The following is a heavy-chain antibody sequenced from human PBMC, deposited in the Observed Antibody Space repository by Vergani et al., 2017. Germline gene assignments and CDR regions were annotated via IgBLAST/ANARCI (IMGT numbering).Heavy chain of an antibody. Sequence: QVQLEQSGAEVKKPGSSVTVSCRASGGTFGSHTISWVRQAPGQGLEWVGRVIPHLEITTLAQHLQGRVIITADKSTDTAYMELIRLRPEDTAVYYCAKDLGGCNSISCSYYMDVWGKGTTVTV. CDR1: GGTFGSHT. D-gene: IGHD2/OR15-2a*01. J-gene: IGHJ6*03. V-gene: IGHV1-69*08. CDR2: VIPHLEIT. CDR3: AKDLGGCNSISCSYYMDV.